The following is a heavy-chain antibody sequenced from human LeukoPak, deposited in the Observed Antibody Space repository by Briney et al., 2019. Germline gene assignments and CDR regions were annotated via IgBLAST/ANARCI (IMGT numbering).Heavy chain of an antibody. V-gene: IGHV3-23*01. CDR2: ISGSGGST. D-gene: IGHD3-22*01. CDR1: GFTFSSHA. Sequence: GGSLRLSCAASGFTFSSHAMSWVRQAPGKGLEWVSAISGSGGSTYYADSVKGRFTISRDNSKNTLYLQMNSLRAEDTAVYYCAKADLYYYDSSGLDYWGQGTLVTVSS. J-gene: IGHJ4*02. CDR3: AKADLYYYDSSGLDY.